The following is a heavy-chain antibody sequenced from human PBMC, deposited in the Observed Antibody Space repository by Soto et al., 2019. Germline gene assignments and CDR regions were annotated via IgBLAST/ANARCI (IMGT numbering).Heavy chain of an antibody. CDR2: IYYSGST. J-gene: IGHJ6*02. Sequence: PSETLSLTCTVSGSSISSSSYSWGWIRQPQGKGLEWIGSIYYSGSTYYNPSLKSRVTISVGTSKNQFSLKLSSVTAADTAVYYCARRTPLYCSGGSCYNYGMDVWGQGTTVT. V-gene: IGHV4-39*01. CDR3: ARRTPLYCSGGSCYNYGMDV. CDR1: GSSISSSSYS. D-gene: IGHD2-15*01.